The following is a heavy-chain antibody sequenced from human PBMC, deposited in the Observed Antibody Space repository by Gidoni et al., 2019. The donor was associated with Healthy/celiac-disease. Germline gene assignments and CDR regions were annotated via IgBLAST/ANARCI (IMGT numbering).Heavy chain of an antibody. Sequence: EVQLLESGGGLVQPGGSLRLSCAASGFTFSSYAMSWVRQAPGKRLEWISAISGSGGSTYYADSVKGRFTISRDNSNNTLYLQMNSLRAEDTAVYYCAKASGRIVVVTAIRSWFDPWGQGTLVTVSS. CDR1: GFTFSSYA. D-gene: IGHD2-21*02. J-gene: IGHJ5*02. V-gene: IGHV3-23*01. CDR3: AKASGRIVVVTAIRSWFDP. CDR2: ISGSGGST.